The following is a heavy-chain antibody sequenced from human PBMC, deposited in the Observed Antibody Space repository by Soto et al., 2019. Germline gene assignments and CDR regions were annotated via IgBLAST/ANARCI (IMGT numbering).Heavy chain of an antibody. CDR3: ARNPNDVGEYTVFDV. CDR2: VYSTGSV. J-gene: IGHJ3*01. D-gene: IGHD4-17*01. CDR1: GGAIRSGGYH. V-gene: IGHV4-31*03. Sequence: QVQLQESGPSLVKPSQTLSLTCNVSGGAIRSGGYHWVWLRPHQGKGMNWIGHVYSTGSVFYNPSLEPRVDSSLDQSTDCFSGQLTSFTAADTASYYCARNPNDVGEYTVFDVWGHGTLVTVSS.